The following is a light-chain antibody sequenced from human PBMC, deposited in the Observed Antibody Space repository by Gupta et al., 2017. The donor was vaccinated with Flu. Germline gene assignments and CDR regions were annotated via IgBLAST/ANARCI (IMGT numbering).Light chain of an antibody. Sequence: SFLSASVGDRVTITCRASQSISNYLKWYQQKPGEAPKLLVYAASSLQSGVPSRFSGSGSGTDFTITISSLQPEDCATYFCQQSYSTPLLTFGPGTKVDIK. V-gene: IGKV1-39*01. J-gene: IGKJ3*01. CDR2: AAS. CDR1: QSISNY. CDR3: QQSYSTPLLT.